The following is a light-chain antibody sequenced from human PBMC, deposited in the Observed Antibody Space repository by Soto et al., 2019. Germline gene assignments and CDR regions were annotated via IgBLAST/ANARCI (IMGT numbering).Light chain of an antibody. CDR2: DVS. J-gene: IGLJ1*01. CDR3: FSYAGSYIYV. Sequence: QSALTQPRSVSGSPGQSVTISCTGTSSDVGAYNHVSWYQQYPGKAPKLTIYDVSKRPSGVPDRFSGSKSGNTASLTISGLQAEDEADYDCFSYAGSYIYVFGTGTKVTVL. V-gene: IGLV2-11*01. CDR1: SSDVGAYNH.